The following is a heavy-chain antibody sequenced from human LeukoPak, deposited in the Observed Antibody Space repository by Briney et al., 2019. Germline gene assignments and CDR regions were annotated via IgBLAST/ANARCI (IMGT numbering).Heavy chain of an antibody. V-gene: IGHV3-23*01. J-gene: IGHJ4*02. CDR1: GFTFCSYT. CDR2: INNSGGTT. Sequence: GGSLRLSCATSGFTFCSYTMTWVRQAPGKGLEWVAIINNSGGTTYYVDSVKGRFTVSRDNSKNTLFLQMDTLRAEDTAVYYCTSQTYSASRSFYSDHWGQGTLVTVSS. D-gene: IGHD1-26*01. CDR3: TSQTYSASRSFYSDH.